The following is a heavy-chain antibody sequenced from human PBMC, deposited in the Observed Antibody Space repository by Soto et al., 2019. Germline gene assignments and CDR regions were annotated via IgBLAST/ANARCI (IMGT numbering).Heavy chain of an antibody. V-gene: IGHV1-18*01. J-gene: IGHJ5*02. CDR3: ARDIVPTTGTMVWGNWFDP. CDR1: GYTFTSYG. CDR2: ISAYNGNT. Sequence: QVQLVQSGAEVKKPGASVKVSCKASGYTFTSYGISWVRQAPGQGLEWMGWISAYNGNTDYAQKLQGRVTMTTDTSTSTAYMELRSLRSDDTAVYYCARDIVPTTGTMVWGNWFDPWGQGTLVTVSS. D-gene: IGHD3-16*01.